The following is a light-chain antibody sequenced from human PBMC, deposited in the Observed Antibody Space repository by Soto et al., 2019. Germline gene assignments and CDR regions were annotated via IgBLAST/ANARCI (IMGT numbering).Light chain of an antibody. J-gene: IGKJ1*01. Sequence: EIVLTQSPGTLSLSPGERATLSCRASPSVGSSDLAWYQQKPGQSPRLLIYGASSRATGIPDRFSGSGSGTDFTLTISRLEPEDFAVYYCQQYGRSSWTFGQGTKVEIK. CDR2: GAS. CDR1: PSVGSSD. V-gene: IGKV3-20*01. CDR3: QQYGRSSWT.